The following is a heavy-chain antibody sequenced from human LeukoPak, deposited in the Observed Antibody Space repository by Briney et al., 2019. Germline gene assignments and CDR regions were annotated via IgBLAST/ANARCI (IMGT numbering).Heavy chain of an antibody. V-gene: IGHV1-2*02. D-gene: IGHD6-13*01. CDR2: INPNSGGT. J-gene: IGHJ4*02. CDR3: AALDPVSSSWVLGYFDF. Sequence: ASVKVSCKASGYTFTGYYIHWVRQAPGQGLEWMGWINPNSGGTNYAQKFQGRVTMTRDTSISTAYMELSRLGSDDTAVYYCAALDPVSSSWVLGYFDFWGQGTLVTVSS. CDR1: GYTFTGYY.